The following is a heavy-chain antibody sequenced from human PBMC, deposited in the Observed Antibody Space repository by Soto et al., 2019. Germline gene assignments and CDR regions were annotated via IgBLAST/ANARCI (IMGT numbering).Heavy chain of an antibody. V-gene: IGHV3-23*01. CDR3: TKGGVRSGFAS. Sequence: EIQLLESGGGLVRPGGSLRLSCAASGFIFSNFPMSWVRQAPGEGLECISSISTDSRATCYPHSVKGRFTISRDNCKSTVYLQMSSLRAADTAIYYCTKGGVRSGFASCGQGTLVTVSS. CDR2: ISTDSRAT. CDR1: GFIFSNFP. D-gene: IGHD1-1*01. J-gene: IGHJ4*02.